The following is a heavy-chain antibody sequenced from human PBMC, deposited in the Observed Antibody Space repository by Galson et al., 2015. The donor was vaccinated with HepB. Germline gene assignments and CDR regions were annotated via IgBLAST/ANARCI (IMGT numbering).Heavy chain of an antibody. CDR3: ARATGGGWGYYYYYMDV. Sequence: SVKVSCKASGYTFTNYDISWVRQAPGQGLEWMGWISTYNGNTNYAQKLQGRVTMTTSTSTAYMELRSLRSDDTAVYYCARATGGGWGYYYYYMDVWGKGTTVTVSS. CDR2: ISTYNGNT. J-gene: IGHJ6*03. V-gene: IGHV1-18*01. CDR1: GYTFTNYD. D-gene: IGHD3-16*01.